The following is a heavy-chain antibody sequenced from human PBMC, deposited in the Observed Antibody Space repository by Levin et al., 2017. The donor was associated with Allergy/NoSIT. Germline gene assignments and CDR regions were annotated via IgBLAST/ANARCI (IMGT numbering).Heavy chain of an antibody. J-gene: IGHJ4*02. V-gene: IGHV3-48*01. CDR2: ISDSSSSI. Sequence: GGSLRLSCAVSGFTFSSYSMNWVRQAPGKGLEWVSYISDSSSSIYYADSVKGRFTISRDNAKNSVYLQMNSLRAEDTAVYYCAGGWYGDYYFDSWGQGTLVTVSS. CDR1: GFTFSSYS. D-gene: IGHD4-17*01. CDR3: AGGWYGDYYFDS.